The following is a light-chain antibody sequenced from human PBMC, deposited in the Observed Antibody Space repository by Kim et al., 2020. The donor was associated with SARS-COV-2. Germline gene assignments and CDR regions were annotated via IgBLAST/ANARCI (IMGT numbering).Light chain of an antibody. V-gene: IGKV3-15*01. CDR2: DAS. J-gene: IGKJ2*03. CDR3: HQYNNWPLYS. Sequence: GSPGESATRSCRASQNVGSSLAWYQQKPGQAPRLLIYDASTRATVIPARFSGSGSGTEFTLTISSLQSEDFAVYYCHQYNNWPLYSFGQGTKLEI. CDR1: QNVGSS.